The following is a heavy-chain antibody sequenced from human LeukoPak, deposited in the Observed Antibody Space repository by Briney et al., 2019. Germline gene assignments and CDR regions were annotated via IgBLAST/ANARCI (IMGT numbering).Heavy chain of an antibody. CDR2: IIPILGIA. CDR3: ARGAKCSYGLDAFDI. D-gene: IGHD5-18*01. J-gene: IGHJ3*02. Sequence: ASVKVSCKASGGTFSSYAVSWVRQAPGQGLEWMGRIIPILGIANYAQKFQGRVTITADKSTSTAYMELSSLRSEDTAVYYCARGAKCSYGLDAFDIWGQGTMVTVSS. V-gene: IGHV1-69*04. CDR1: GGTFSSYA.